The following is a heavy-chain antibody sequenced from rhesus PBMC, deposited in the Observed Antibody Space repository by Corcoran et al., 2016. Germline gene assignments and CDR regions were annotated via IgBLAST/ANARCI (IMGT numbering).Heavy chain of an antibody. CDR1: GGSISSNY. Sequence: QLQLQESGPGLVKPSETLSLTCAVSGGSISSNYWCWIRQPRVNGLVCIGRISGSGGSTDYNPSLKSRLTISSVTSKNQFSLKLSSVTAADTAVYYCARGSRGPRYWGQGVLVTVSS. CDR3: ARGSRGPRY. CDR2: ISGSGGST. V-gene: IGHV4-173*01. D-gene: IGHD2-15*01. J-gene: IGHJ4*01.